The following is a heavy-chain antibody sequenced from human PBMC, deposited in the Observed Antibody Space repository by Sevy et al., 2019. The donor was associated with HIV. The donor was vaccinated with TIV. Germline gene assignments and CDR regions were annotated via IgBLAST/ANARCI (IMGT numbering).Heavy chain of an antibody. CDR1: GFTFSTYW. J-gene: IGHJ4*02. Sequence: GESLKISCEASGFTFSTYWLTWVRQVPGKGLEWVANINQDGSKKYFVDSVKGRFTISRDNAKNSVYLQMNSLRADDTAVYYCVREIGGRGSYWDQGTLVTVSS. CDR2: INQDGSKK. V-gene: IGHV3-7*03. D-gene: IGHD2-15*01. CDR3: VREIGGRGSY.